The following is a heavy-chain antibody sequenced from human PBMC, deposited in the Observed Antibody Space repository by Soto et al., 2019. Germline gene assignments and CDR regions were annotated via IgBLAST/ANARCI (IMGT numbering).Heavy chain of an antibody. V-gene: IGHV1-18*01. Sequence: QVQLVQSGGEVKQPGASVKVSCKASGYTFTGYGVSWVRQAPGQGLEWMGWISAYNGNTDYAQKLQGRVTMTTDTSTSTAYMELTSLRSDDTPVYYCARDKSGAVTSPGDYWGQGTLVTVSS. CDR3: ARDKSGAVTSPGDY. CDR2: ISAYNGNT. D-gene: IGHD2-8*02. J-gene: IGHJ4*02. CDR1: GYTFTGYG.